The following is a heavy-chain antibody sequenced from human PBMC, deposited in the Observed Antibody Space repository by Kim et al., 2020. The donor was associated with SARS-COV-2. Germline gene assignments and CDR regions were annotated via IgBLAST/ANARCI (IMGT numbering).Heavy chain of an antibody. V-gene: IGHV5-51*01. J-gene: IGHJ6*02. Sequence: GESLKISCKGSGYSFTSYWIGWVRQMPGKGLEWMGIIYPGDSDTRYSPSFQGQVTISADKSISTAYLQWSSLKASDTAMYYCARWSDDSSGSYYYYGMDVWGQGTTVTVSS. CDR3: ARWSDDSSGSYYYYGMDV. CDR1: GYSFTSYW. CDR2: IYPGDSDT. D-gene: IGHD3-22*01.